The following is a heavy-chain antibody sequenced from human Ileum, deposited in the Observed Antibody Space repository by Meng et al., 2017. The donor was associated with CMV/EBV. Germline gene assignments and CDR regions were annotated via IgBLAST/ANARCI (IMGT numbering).Heavy chain of an antibody. Sequence: GYYMHWVRQAPGEGLEWMGWINPNSGGTNYAQKFQGRVTMTRDTSISTAYMELSRLRSDDTAVYYCARMGYCSSTSCSDIPEYFQHWGQGTLVTVSS. CDR2: INPNSGGT. CDR1: GYY. D-gene: IGHD2-2*01. V-gene: IGHV1-2*02. CDR3: ARMGYCSSTSCSDIPEYFQH. J-gene: IGHJ1*01.